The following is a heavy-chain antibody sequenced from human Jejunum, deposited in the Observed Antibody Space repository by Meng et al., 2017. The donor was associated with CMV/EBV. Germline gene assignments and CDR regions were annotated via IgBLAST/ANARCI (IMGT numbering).Heavy chain of an antibody. CDR1: GYTLTADF. V-gene: IGHV1-2*02. CDR3: VSYIGSSYWFGP. Sequence: ASGYTLTADFMFWVRQAPGQGLEWMGWINSNSGTTNYAQKFQGRVTMTWDTSISAVYMDLSSLRSDDTAVYYCVSYIGSSYWFGPWGQGTLVTVSS. CDR2: INSNSGTT. D-gene: IGHD6-6*01. J-gene: IGHJ5*02.